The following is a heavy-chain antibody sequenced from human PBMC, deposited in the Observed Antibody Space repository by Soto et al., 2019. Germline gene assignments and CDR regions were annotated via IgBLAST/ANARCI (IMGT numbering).Heavy chain of an antibody. J-gene: IGHJ6*02. CDR1: GYTFTSYD. D-gene: IGHD1-1*01. Sequence: QVQLVQSGAEVTKPGASVKVSCKASGYTFTSYDINWVRQATGQGLEWMGWMSPNSGATGYAQKFQGRVTMTRDTSIGTAYLELGNRRSEDTAIYYCARGVDAGVDVWGQGSTVTVSS. CDR3: ARGVDAGVDV. CDR2: MSPNSGAT. V-gene: IGHV1-8*01.